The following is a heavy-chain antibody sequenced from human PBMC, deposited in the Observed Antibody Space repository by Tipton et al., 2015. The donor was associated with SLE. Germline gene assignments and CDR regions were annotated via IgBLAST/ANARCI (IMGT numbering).Heavy chain of an antibody. J-gene: IGHJ4*02. D-gene: IGHD6-13*01. CDR2: ISSSGTT. V-gene: IGHV4-39*07. CDR1: GGSITSSSYY. Sequence: TLSLTCTVSGGSITSSSYYWGWIRQPPGKGLEWIGSISSSGTTHYNPSLKSRVTISADTSKNQFSLKLNSVTAADTAVYYCARGVQQLGRFDYWGQGTLVTVSS. CDR3: ARGVQQLGRFDY.